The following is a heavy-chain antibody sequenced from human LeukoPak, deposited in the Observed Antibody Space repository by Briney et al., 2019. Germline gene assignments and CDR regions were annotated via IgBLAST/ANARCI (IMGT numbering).Heavy chain of an antibody. D-gene: IGHD1-26*01. J-gene: IGHJ4*02. V-gene: IGHV3-21*01. CDR1: GFTFSSYS. CDR2: ISSSSSYI. Sequence: GGSLRLSCAASGFTFSSYSMNWVRQAPGKGLEWVSSISSSSSYIYYADSVKGRFTISRDNAKNSLYLQMNSLRAVDTAVYYCARGRAQYSGSPGYWGQGTLVTVSS. CDR3: ARGRAQYSGSPGY.